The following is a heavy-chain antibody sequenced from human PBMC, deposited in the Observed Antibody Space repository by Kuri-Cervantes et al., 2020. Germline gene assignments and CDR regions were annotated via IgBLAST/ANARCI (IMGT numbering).Heavy chain of an antibody. J-gene: IGHJ4*02. Sequence: SVKVSCKASGGTFSSYTISWVGQAPGQGLEWMGRIIPILCIAKYAQKFQGRVTITTDKSTSTVYMELSSLRSEDTGVYYCSRSNCGCDCSFDYWGQGTLVTVSS. CDR1: GGTFSSYT. V-gene: IGHV1-69*02. CDR2: IIPILCIA. D-gene: IGHD2-21*02. CDR3: SRSNCGCDCSFDY.